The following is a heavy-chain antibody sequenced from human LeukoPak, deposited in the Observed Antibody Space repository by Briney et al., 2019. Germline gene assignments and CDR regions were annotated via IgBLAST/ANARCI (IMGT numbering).Heavy chain of an antibody. D-gene: IGHD2-2*01. CDR2: INHSGST. CDR3: ARFNCSSTSCYAFDI. Sequence: SETLSLTCAVYGGSFSGYYWSWIRQPPGKGLEWIGEINHSGSTNYNPSLKSRVTISVDTSKNQFSLKLSSVTAADTAVYYCARFNCSSTSCYAFDIWGQGTMVTVSS. V-gene: IGHV4-34*01. CDR1: GGSFSGYY. J-gene: IGHJ3*02.